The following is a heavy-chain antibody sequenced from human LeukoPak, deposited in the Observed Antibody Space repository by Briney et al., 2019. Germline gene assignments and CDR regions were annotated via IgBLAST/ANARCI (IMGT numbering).Heavy chain of an antibody. V-gene: IGHV4-39*07. D-gene: IGHD2-15*01. CDR1: GGSISSSSYY. CDR2: IHYSGST. J-gene: IGHJ6*03. CDR3: ARVRCSGGSCPYYYYYYSMDV. Sequence: PSETLSLTCTVSGGSISSSSYYWAWIRQPPGKGLEWIGSIHYSGSTYYNPSLQSRVTISIDTSKNQFSLKLRFVTAADTAVYYCARVRCSGGSCPYYYYYYSMDVWGKGTTVTVSS.